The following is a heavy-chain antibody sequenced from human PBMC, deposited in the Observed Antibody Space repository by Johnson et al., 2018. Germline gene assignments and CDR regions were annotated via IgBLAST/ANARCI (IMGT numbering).Heavy chain of an antibody. V-gene: IGHV3-30*03. Sequence: QVQLVESGGGVVQPGRSLRLSCSASGFTFSIYAMHWVRQAPGKGLEWVAVMSYDENSEYYADSVRGRFTISRDNSKNTVYLQMTTLRSDDPAGYYCARPSDPRSFPFAEFEIWGQGTMVTVSA. J-gene: IGHJ3*02. CDR3: ARPSDPRSFPFAEFEI. CDR1: GFTFSIYA. CDR2: MSYDENSE. D-gene: IGHD3-10*01.